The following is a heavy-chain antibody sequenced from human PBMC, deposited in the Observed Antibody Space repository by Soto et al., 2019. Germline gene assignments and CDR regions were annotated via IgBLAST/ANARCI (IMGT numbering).Heavy chain of an antibody. Sequence: SETLSLTCTVSGGSISGYYWSWIRQPPGKGLEWIGEINHSGSTNYNPSLESRATISVDHSKNQFFLTLRSVTAADTAVYYCARDYGDYSFFFDYWGQGALVTVSS. CDR2: INHSGST. CDR3: ARDYGDYSFFFDY. V-gene: IGHV4-34*01. J-gene: IGHJ4*02. CDR1: GGSISGYY. D-gene: IGHD4-17*01.